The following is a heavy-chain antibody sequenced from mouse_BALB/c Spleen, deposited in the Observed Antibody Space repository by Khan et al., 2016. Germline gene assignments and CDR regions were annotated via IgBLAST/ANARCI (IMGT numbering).Heavy chain of an antibody. J-gene: IGHJ2*01. CDR1: GFSLTSYG. CDR2: IWSGGST. Sequence: QVQLQQSGPGLVQPSQSLSITCTVSGFSLTSYGVHWVRQSPGKGLEWLGVIWSGGSTADNAAFISRLSISQDNSNSRVVFQMNSRPTNDTAIYYCARSSFDDWCHGTTITVAS. V-gene: IGHV2-2*02. CDR3: ARSSFDD.